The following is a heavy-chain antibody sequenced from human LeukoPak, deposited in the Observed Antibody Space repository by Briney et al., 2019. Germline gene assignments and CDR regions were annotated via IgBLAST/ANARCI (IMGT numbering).Heavy chain of an antibody. CDR3: ARLKSGNYFDY. V-gene: IGHV3-7*01. J-gene: IGHJ4*02. CDR2: IKQDGSEK. D-gene: IGHD1-26*01. Sequence: GGSLRLSCTASGFTFSDYWMTWVRQAPGKGPEWVANIKQDGSEKSYVDSVKGRFTISRDNAKNSLYLQMNSLRAEDAAVYYCARLKSGNYFDYWGQGTLVTVSS. CDR1: GFTFSDYW.